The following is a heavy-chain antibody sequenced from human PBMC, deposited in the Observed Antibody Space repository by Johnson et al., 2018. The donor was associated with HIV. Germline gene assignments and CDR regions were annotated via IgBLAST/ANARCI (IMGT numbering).Heavy chain of an antibody. D-gene: IGHD1-1*01. CDR3: AREELEPDVFDI. V-gene: IGHV3-13*01. J-gene: IGHJ3*02. Sequence: VQLVEFGGGLKQPGGSLRLSCAASGFTFSSYDMHWVRQATGKGLEWVSTIGTAGDTYYPGSVKGRFTVSRDNSKNTLYLQMNSLRAGDSAVYYCAREELEPDVFDIWGQGTMVTVSS. CDR2: IGTAGDT. CDR1: GFTFSSYD.